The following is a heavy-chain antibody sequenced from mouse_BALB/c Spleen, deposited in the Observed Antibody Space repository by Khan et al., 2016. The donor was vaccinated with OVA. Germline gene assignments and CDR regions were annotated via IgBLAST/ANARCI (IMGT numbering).Heavy chain of an antibody. J-gene: IGHJ4*01. Sequence: LKESGPGLVKPSQSLSLTCTVTGYSITSDYAWNWIRQFPGNKLEWMGYISYSGSTSYNPSLTSRISITRDTSKNQFFLQLNSVTTEDTATYYCARRGDGYYGAMDYWGQGTSVTVSS. CDR2: ISYSGST. V-gene: IGHV3-2*02. CDR3: ARRGDGYYGAMDY. CDR1: GYSITSDYA. D-gene: IGHD2-3*01.